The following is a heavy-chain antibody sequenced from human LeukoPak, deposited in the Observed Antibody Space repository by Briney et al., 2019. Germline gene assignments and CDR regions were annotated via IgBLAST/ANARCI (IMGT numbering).Heavy chain of an antibody. Sequence: GGSLRLSCAASGFTFSSYAMTGGRQAPGKGVEWLSAIGGGGCGASYPDSVKGRFTISRDNSKTTLYLQMNSLRVEDTAVYYCAKRVTTVEPSVVDVWGQGTAVTVSS. CDR1: GFTFSSYA. V-gene: IGHV3-23*01. J-gene: IGHJ6*02. CDR3: AKRVTTVEPSVVDV. CDR2: IGGGGCGA. D-gene: IGHD4-23*01.